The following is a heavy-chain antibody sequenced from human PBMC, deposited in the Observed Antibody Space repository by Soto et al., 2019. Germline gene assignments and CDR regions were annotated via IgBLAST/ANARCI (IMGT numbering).Heavy chain of an antibody. V-gene: IGHV4-31*03. Sequence: QVQLQESGPGLVKPSQTLSLTCNVSGGSISSSGYYWSWIRHHPGKGLEWLGYIHNSGNTWNNPSLQSRVTISLDTSAKQFSLRLTSVTAADTAVYYCARAARYDPFFDYWGQGTLVTVSS. J-gene: IGHJ4*02. CDR3: ARAARYDPFFDY. CDR1: GGSISSSGYY. D-gene: IGHD3-3*01. CDR2: IHNSGNT.